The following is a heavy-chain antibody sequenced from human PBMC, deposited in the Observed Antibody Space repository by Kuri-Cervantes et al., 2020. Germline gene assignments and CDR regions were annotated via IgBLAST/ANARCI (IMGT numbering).Heavy chain of an antibody. CDR3: ARGIGGGWYGVDY. J-gene: IGHJ4*02. D-gene: IGHD6-19*01. V-gene: IGHV3-9*01. CDR2: ISWNSGSI. CDR1: GFTLDDYA. Sequence: SLKISCAASGFTLDDYAMHWVRQAPGKGLEWVSGISWNSGSIGYADSVKGRFTISRDNAKNIVYLQMNSLRVEDTAVYYCARGIGGGWYGVDYWGLGTLVTVSS.